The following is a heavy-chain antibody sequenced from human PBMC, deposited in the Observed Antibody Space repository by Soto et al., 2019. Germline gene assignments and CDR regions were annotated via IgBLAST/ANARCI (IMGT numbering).Heavy chain of an antibody. V-gene: IGHV1-2*04. CDR3: ARDLRGHSSSWYDY. CDR2: INPNSGGT. D-gene: IGHD6-13*01. Sequence: ASVKVSCKASGYTFTGYYMHWVRQAPGQGLEWMGWINPNSGGTNYAQKFQGWVTMTRDTSISTAYMELSRLRSDDTAVYYCARDLRGHSSSWYDYWGQGTLVTVSS. J-gene: IGHJ4*02. CDR1: GYTFTGYY.